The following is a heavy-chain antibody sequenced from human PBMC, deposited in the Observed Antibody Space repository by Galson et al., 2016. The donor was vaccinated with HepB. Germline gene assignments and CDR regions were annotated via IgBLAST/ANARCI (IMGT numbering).Heavy chain of an antibody. Sequence: SETLSLTCAVSGGSISSHNWWSWVRQPPGKGLEWIGEIYHRGSTNYNPSLKSRVIISVDKSKKQFSLKVTSVTAADTAVYYCARGGYTTSSPYYFDSWGQGTLVTVSS. V-gene: IGHV4-4*02. J-gene: IGHJ4*02. CDR1: GGSISSHNW. CDR2: IYHRGST. CDR3: ARGGYTTSSPYYFDS. D-gene: IGHD6-13*01.